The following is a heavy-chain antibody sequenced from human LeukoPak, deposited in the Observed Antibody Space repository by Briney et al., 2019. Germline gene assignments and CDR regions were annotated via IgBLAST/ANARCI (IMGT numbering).Heavy chain of an antibody. CDR2: INHSGST. D-gene: IGHD3-22*01. J-gene: IGHJ4*02. Sequence: SETLSLTCAVYGGSFSGYYWSWIRQPPGKGLEWIGEINHSGSTNYNPSLKSRVTISVDTSKNQFSLKVRSVTAADTAVYYCARAGTYYDSRAMDYWGQGTLVTVSS. CDR3: ARAGTYYDSRAMDY. CDR1: GGSFSGYY. V-gene: IGHV4-34*01.